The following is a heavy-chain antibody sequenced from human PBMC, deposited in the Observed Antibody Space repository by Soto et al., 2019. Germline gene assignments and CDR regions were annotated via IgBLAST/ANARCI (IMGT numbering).Heavy chain of an antibody. CDR2: MSYDGRNQ. J-gene: IGHJ4*02. V-gene: IGHV3-30*18. Sequence: QVQLVESGGGVVQPGTSLRRSCSASGFTLSGVDMHWVRQPPGKGLEWVAVMSYDGRNQYYADSVKGRFTVSRDSSKSNLYLQMNRLRTEDAAVYYCAKGGWYTSASRSDCWGQGTLVTVSS. D-gene: IGHD6-6*01. CDR1: GFTLSGVD. CDR3: AKGGWYTSASRSDC.